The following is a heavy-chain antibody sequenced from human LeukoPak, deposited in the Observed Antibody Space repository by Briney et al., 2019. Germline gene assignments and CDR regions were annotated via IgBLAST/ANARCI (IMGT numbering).Heavy chain of an antibody. CDR3: AKGRFGFDY. CDR2: ISGSGGST. Sequence: GGSLRLSCTASGFIFSTSWMAWVRQAPGKGLEWVSAISGSGGSTYYADSVKGRFTISRDNSRNTLYLQMNSLRVEDTAVYYCAKGRFGFDYWGQGTLVTVSS. J-gene: IGHJ4*02. V-gene: IGHV3-23*01. CDR1: GFIFSTSW. D-gene: IGHD3-3*01.